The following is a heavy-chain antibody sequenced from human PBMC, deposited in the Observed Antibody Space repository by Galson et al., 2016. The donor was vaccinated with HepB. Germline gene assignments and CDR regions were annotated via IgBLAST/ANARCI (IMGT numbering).Heavy chain of an antibody. CDR1: GFTFSTYSM. J-gene: IGHJ4*02. D-gene: IGHD1-14*01. Sequence: LRLSCAASGFTFSTYSMTWIRQPPGKGLEWIGSIYYSGNTYNNPSLKTRVSMSVDTSKNHFSLELSSVTAADTAVYYCARRTLQPSFDYWGQGTPVSVSS. CDR2: IYYSGNT. CDR3: ARRTLQPSFDY. V-gene: IGHV4-39*02.